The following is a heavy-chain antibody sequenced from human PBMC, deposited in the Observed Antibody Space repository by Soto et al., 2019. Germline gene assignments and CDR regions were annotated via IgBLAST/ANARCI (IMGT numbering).Heavy chain of an antibody. V-gene: IGHV3-30-3*01. D-gene: IGHD6-13*01. Sequence: QVQLVESGGGVVQPGRSLRLSCAASGFTFSSYAMHWVRQAPGKGQEWVAVISYDGSNKYYEDSVKGRVTISRDNCKNTLYLQMNSLRVEDTAVYDCARDCGSDSSWRYCMDVWGQGTTVTVSS. CDR2: ISYDGSNK. CDR3: ARDCGSDSSWRYCMDV. J-gene: IGHJ6*02. CDR1: GFTFSSYA.